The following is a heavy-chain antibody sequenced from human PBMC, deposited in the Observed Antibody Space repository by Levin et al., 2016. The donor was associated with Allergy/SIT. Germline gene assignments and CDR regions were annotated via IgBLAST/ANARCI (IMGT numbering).Heavy chain of an antibody. CDR1: GGSFSGYY. Sequence: SETLSLTCAVYGGSFSGYYWSWIRQPPGKGLEWIGEINHSGSTNYNPSLKSRVTISVDTSKNQFSLKLSSVTAADTAVYYCARGPYGSGFTQDYWGQGTLVTVSS. J-gene: IGHJ4*02. V-gene: IGHV4-34*01. CDR2: INHSGST. D-gene: IGHD3-10*01. CDR3: ARGPYGSGFTQDY.